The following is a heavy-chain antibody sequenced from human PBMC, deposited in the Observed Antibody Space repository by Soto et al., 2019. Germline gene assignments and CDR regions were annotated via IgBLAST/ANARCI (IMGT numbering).Heavy chain of an antibody. CDR1: GYSFTSYW. J-gene: IGHJ6*02. CDR2: IYPGDSDT. Sequence: GESLKISCKGSGYSFTSYWIGWVRQMPGKGLEWMGIIYPGDSDTRYSPSFQGQVTISADKSISTAYLQWSSLKASDTAMYYCARCGVDSSGPYCYYGMDVWGQGTTVTVSS. V-gene: IGHV5-51*01. CDR3: ARCGVDSSGPYCYYGMDV. D-gene: IGHD3-22*01.